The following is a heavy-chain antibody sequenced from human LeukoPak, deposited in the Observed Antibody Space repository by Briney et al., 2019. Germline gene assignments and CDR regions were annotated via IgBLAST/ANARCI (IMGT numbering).Heavy chain of an antibody. CDR1: GGSFSGYY. V-gene: IGHV4-34*01. CDR2: INHSGST. CDR3: ARRKLSYYYGSGSYSPFDY. Sequence: SETLSLTCAVYGGSFSGYYWSWICQPSGKGLEWIGEINHSGSTNYNPSLKSRVTISVDTSKNQFSLKLSSVTAADTAVYYCARRKLSYYYGSGSYSPFDYWGQGTLVTVSS. J-gene: IGHJ4*02. D-gene: IGHD3-10*01.